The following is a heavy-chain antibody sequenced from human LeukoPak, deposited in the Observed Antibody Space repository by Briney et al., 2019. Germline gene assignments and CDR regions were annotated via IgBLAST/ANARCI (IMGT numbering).Heavy chain of an antibody. D-gene: IGHD2-8*01. J-gene: IGHJ3*02. V-gene: IGHV4-59*08. CDR3: AQTSVLIPWGEHAFDI. Sequence: PSQTLSLTCTVSGGSISSYYWSWIRQPPGKGLERVGYIYYSGSTNYNPSLKSRVTISVDTSKNQFSLKLSSVTAADTAVYYCAQTSVLIPWGEHAFDIWGQGTMVTVSS. CDR2: IYYSGST. CDR1: GGSISSYY.